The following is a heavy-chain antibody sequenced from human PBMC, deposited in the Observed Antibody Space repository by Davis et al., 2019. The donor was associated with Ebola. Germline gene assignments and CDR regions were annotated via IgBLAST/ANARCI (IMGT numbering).Heavy chain of an antibody. V-gene: IGHV3-73*01. D-gene: IGHD4-11*01. CDR1: GFTFSGSV. CDR3: TNTLGTTDY. J-gene: IGHJ4*02. CDR2: IRSKANSYAT. Sequence: GESLKISCAASGFTFSGSVMHWVRQASGKGLEWVGRIRSKANSYATAYAPSVKGRFTISRDDSKNTAYLQMNSLKTEDTAVYYCTNTLGTTDYWGQGTLVTVSS.